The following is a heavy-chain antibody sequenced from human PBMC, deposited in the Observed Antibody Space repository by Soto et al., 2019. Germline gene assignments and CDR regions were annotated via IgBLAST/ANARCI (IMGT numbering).Heavy chain of an antibody. D-gene: IGHD2-21*02. J-gene: IGHJ6*02. Sequence: GGSLRLSCAASGFTFSRLWMSWVRQAPGKGPEWVANINQDGSEKNYVDSVKGRFIISRDNVKNSLHLQMNSLRAEDTAIYYCTKQKGDSRTYNGLDVWGQGTTVTVSS. V-gene: IGHV3-7*02. CDR3: TKQKGDSRTYNGLDV. CDR2: INQDGSEK. CDR1: GFTFSRLW.